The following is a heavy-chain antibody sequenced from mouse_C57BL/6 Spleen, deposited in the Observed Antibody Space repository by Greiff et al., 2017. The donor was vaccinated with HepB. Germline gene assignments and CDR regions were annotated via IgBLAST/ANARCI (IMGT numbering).Heavy chain of an antibody. J-gene: IGHJ1*03. D-gene: IGHD2-12*01. CDR2: IYPGDGDT. CDR3: ARRRREGYFDV. Sequence: VKLMESGAELVKPGASVKISCKASGYAFSSYWMNWVKQRPGKGLEWIGQIYPGDGDTNYNGKFKGKATLTADKSSSTAYMQLSSLTSEDAAVYFCARRRREGYFDVWGTGTTVTVSS. V-gene: IGHV1-80*01. CDR1: GYAFSSYW.